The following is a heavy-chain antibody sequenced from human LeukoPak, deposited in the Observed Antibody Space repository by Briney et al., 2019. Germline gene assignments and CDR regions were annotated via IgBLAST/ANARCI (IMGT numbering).Heavy chain of an antibody. D-gene: IGHD3-3*01. J-gene: IGHJ6*02. CDR3: AWHSYYDFWSGFIQEDYHGMDV. CDR2: IYYSGST. CDR1: GGSISSSSYY. V-gene: IGHV4-39*01. Sequence: SETLSLTCTVSGGSISSSSYYWGWIRQPPGKGLEWIGSIYYSGSTYYNPSLKSRVTISVDTSKNQFSLKLSSVTAADTAVYYCAWHSYYDFWSGFIQEDYHGMDVWGQGTTVTVSS.